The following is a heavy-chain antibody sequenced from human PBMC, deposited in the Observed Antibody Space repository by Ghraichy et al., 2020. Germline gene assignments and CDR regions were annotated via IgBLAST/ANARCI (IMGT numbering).Heavy chain of an antibody. Sequence: SQTLSLTCAVYGGSFSGYYWSWIRQPPGKGLEWIGEINHSGSTNYNPSLKSRVTISVDTSKNQFSLKLSSVTAADTAVYYCATLKGVRGVNYYYYGMDVWGQGTTVTVSS. V-gene: IGHV4-34*01. CDR2: INHSGST. D-gene: IGHD3-10*01. CDR3: ATLKGVRGVNYYYYGMDV. CDR1: GGSFSGYY. J-gene: IGHJ6*01.